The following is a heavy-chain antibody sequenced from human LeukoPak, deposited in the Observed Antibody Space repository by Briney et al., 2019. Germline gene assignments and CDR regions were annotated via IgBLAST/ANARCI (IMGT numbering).Heavy chain of an antibody. CDR1: GFTFSDYH. CDR3: AREASRLLFEADAFDI. Sequence: PGGSLRLSCAASGFTFSDYHMNWIRQAPGKGLEWVAYIFSTGSTIYYADSVKGRFTISRDNAKNSLFLQMNSLRAEDTAVYYCAREASRLLFEADAFDIWGQGTRVTVSS. V-gene: IGHV3-11*01. D-gene: IGHD3-16*01. J-gene: IGHJ3*02. CDR2: IFSTGSTI.